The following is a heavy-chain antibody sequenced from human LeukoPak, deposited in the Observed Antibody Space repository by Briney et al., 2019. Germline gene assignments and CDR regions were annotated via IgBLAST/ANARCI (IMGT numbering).Heavy chain of an antibody. V-gene: IGHV4-39*01. D-gene: IGHD1-1*01. CDR3: ARRTGGASFDY. CDR1: GGSISSSNYY. J-gene: IGHJ4*02. CDR2: IYYSGST. Sequence: SGTLSLTCFVSGGSISSSNYYWGWIRQPPGKGLEWIGSIYYSGSTYYNPSLKSRVTISVDTSKNQFSLKLSSVTAADTAVYYCARRTGGASFDYWGQGTLVTVSS.